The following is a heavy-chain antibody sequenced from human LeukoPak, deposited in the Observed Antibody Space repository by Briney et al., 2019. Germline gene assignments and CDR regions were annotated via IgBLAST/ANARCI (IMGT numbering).Heavy chain of an antibody. J-gene: IGHJ4*02. CDR2: IYYSGST. Sequence: PSATLSLTCTVSGGSISSYYWSWIRQPPGKGLEWIGYIYYSGSTNYNPSLKSRVTISVDTSKNQFSLKLSSVTAADTAVYYCARDGASWLTGGFDYWGQGTLVTVSS. D-gene: IGHD1-20*01. CDR3: ARDGASWLTGGFDY. V-gene: IGHV4-59*01. CDR1: GGSISSYY.